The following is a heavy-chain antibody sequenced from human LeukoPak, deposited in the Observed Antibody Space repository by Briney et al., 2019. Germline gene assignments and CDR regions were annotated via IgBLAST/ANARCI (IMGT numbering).Heavy chain of an antibody. CDR1: GFTFSSYW. CDR3: TTAKPRVYYYYYYYMDV. J-gene: IGHJ6*03. D-gene: IGHD6-13*01. Sequence: PGGSLRLSCAASGFTFSSYWMSWVRQAPGKGLEWVGRIKSKTDGGTTDYAAPVKGRFTISRDDSKNTLYLQMNSLKTEDTAVYYCTTAKPRVYYYYYYYMDVWGKGTTVTVSS. V-gene: IGHV3-15*01. CDR2: IKSKTDGGTT.